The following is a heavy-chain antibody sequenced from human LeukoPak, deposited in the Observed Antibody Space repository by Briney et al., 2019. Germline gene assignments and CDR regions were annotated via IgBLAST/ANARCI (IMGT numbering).Heavy chain of an antibody. V-gene: IGHV4-59*01. D-gene: IGHD5-12*01. CDR2: IFYIGST. CDR3: ARWGGGYDYEGESGFDY. CDR1: GGSISSYY. Sequence: SETLSLTCIVSGGSISSYYWSWIRQPPGKGREWIGYIFYIGSTNYNPSLKSRVTISVGTSKNQFSLKLSSVTAADTAVYYCARWGGGYDYEGESGFDYWGQGTLVTVSS. J-gene: IGHJ4*02.